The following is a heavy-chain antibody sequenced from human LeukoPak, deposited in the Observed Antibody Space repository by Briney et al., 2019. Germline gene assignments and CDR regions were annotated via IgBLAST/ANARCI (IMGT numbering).Heavy chain of an antibody. Sequence: GASVKVSCKASGYTFTSYGISWVRQAPGQGLEWMGWMNPNNGDTGYAQKFQGRVTMTRDTSITTAYMELSSLRSEDTAVYYCARGFMAYDSDNYALSFYWGQGTLVTVSS. CDR1: GYTFTSYG. J-gene: IGHJ4*02. D-gene: IGHD3-22*01. CDR3: ARGFMAYDSDNYALSFY. CDR2: MNPNNGDT. V-gene: IGHV1-8*02.